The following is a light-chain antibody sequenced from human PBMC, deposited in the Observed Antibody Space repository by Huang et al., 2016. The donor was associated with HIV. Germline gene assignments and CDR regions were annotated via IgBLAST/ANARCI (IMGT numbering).Light chain of an antibody. J-gene: IGKJ1*01. Sequence: EIVMTQSPATLSVSPGERAILLCRASQNIDTNVAWYQQKTGQAHRLLIFGASTRATVISARFTGGGSETEFTLTINSVQSEGVAMYYCHQYNDWPPWTFGQGTRVEI. CDR1: QNIDTN. CDR3: HQYNDWPPWT. V-gene: IGKV3-15*01. CDR2: GAS.